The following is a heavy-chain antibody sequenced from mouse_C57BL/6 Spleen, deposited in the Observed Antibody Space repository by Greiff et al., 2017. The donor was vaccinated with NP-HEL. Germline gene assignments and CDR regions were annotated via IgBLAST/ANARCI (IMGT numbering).Heavy chain of an antibody. J-gene: IGHJ2*01. CDR3: ARFDVSYDPDY. V-gene: IGHV1-26*01. Sequence: VQLQQSGPELVKPGASVKISCKASGYTFTDYYMNWVKQSHGKSLEWIGDINPNNGGTSYNQKFKGKATLTVDKSSSTAHMELRSLTSEDSAVYYCARFDVSYDPDYWGQGTTLTVSS. CDR1: GYTFTDYY. D-gene: IGHD2-3*01. CDR2: INPNNGGT.